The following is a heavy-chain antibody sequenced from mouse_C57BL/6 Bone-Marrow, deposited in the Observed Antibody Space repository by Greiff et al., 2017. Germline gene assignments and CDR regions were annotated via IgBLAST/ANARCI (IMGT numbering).Heavy chain of an antibody. CDR3: SGGGGPPWPYDCYYERDAMDY. V-gene: IGHV1-19*01. CDR2: INPYNGGT. D-gene: IGHD2-3*01. CDR1: GYTFTDYY. J-gene: IGHJ4*01. Sequence: EVQLQQSGPVLVKPGASVKMSCKASGYTFTDYYMNWVKQSHGKSLEWIGVINPYNGGTSYNQKFKGKATLNVDKYSSTAYMELNSLTSEDSAVFYCSGGGGPPWPYDCYYERDAMDYWGQGTSVTVSS.